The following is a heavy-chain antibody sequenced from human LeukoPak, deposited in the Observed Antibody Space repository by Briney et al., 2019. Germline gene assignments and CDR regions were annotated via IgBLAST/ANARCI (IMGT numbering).Heavy chain of an antibody. V-gene: IGHV3-74*01. D-gene: IGHD2-2*01. CDR1: GFTFISYW. CDR3: ARYCSSTRCYEDYYYYYYMDV. CDR2: INTDGSST. Sequence: AGGSLRLSCAASGFTFISYWMDWVRQAPGKGLVWVSRINTDGSSTSYADSVKGRFTISRDNAKNTLYLQMNSLRAEDTAVYYCARYCSSTRCYEDYYYYYYMDVWGKGTTVTVSS. J-gene: IGHJ6*03.